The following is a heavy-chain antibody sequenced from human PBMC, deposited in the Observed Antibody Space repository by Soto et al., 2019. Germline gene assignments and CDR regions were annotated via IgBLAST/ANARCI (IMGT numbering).Heavy chain of an antibody. D-gene: IGHD2-21*01. CDR1: GFTFSNAW. CDR2: IKSKTDGGTT. J-gene: IGHJ4*02. CDR3: TTDCGILWWWTSGDY. Sequence: GGSLRLSCAASGFTFSNAWMSWVRQAPGKGLEWVGRIKSKTDGGTTDYAAPVKGRFTISRDDSKNTLYLQMNSLKTEDTAVYYCTTDCGILWWWTSGDYWGQGTLVTVSS. V-gene: IGHV3-15*01.